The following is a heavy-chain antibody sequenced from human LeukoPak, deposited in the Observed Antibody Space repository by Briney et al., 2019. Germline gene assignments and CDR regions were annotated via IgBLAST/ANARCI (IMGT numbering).Heavy chain of an antibody. D-gene: IGHD6-19*01. Sequence: PGGSLRLSCAASGFTFSSYSMNWVRQAPGKGLEWVSSISSSSSYIYYADSVKGRFTISRDNAKNTLYLQMNSLRAEDTAVYYCVRDRTAGKRDRFDVWGQGTLVTVSS. V-gene: IGHV3-21*01. CDR2: ISSSSSYI. CDR1: GFTFSSYS. J-gene: IGHJ5*02. CDR3: VRDRTAGKRDRFDV.